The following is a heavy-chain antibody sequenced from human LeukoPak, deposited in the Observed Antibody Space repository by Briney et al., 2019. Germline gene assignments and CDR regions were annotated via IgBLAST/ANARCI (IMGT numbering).Heavy chain of an antibody. Sequence: SETLSLTCTVSGGSISSSSYYWGWIRQPPGKGLEWIGSIYYSGSTYYNPSLKSRVTISVDTSKNQFSLKPSSVTAADTAVYYCARVGRYSGSYGFDYWGQGTLVTVSS. CDR3: ARVGRYSGSYGFDY. V-gene: IGHV4-39*01. CDR1: GGSISSSSYY. D-gene: IGHD1-26*01. CDR2: IYYSGST. J-gene: IGHJ4*02.